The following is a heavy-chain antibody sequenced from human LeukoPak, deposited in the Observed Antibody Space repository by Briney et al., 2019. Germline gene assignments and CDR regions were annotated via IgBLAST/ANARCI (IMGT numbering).Heavy chain of an antibody. CDR2: IYYSGST. V-gene: IGHV4-59*08. Sequence: PSETLSLTCSVSGGSISSYYWSWIRQPPGQGLEWSGYIYYSGSTNCNPSLKSRVTISVDTSKNQFSLKLSSVTAADTAVYYCARRGYGSGSFNRYYFDYWGQGNLVTVSS. J-gene: IGHJ4*02. CDR1: GGSISSYY. D-gene: IGHD3-10*01. CDR3: ARRGYGSGSFNRYYFDY.